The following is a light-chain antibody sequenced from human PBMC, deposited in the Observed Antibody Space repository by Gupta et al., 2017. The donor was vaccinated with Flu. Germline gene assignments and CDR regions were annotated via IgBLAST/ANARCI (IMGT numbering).Light chain of an antibody. CDR1: QSLLHSNGKNY. V-gene: IGKV2-28*01. Sequence: VTPGEPAFISCRSSQSLLHSNGKNYLDWYLQKPGQSPQLLIYLGSNRASGVPDRFSGSGSGTDFTLKISRVEAEDVGVYYCMQALQTPWTFGPGTKVEVK. CDR3: MQALQTPWT. CDR2: LGS. J-gene: IGKJ1*01.